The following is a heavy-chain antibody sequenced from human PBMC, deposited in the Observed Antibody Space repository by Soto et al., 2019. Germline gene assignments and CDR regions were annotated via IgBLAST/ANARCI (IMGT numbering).Heavy chain of an antibody. J-gene: IGHJ4*02. CDR2: IYYTGST. CDR1: GGSVNSDTFY. D-gene: IGHD6-6*01. CDR3: AREFSNSPEAFDS. V-gene: IGHV4-61*01. Sequence: SETLSLTCTVSGGSVNSDTFYWIWIRQPPGRGLEWIGYIYYTGSTNYNPSLKSRVTISIDTSRNQFSLKLSSVTAADTAVYYCAREFSNSPEAFDSWGQGSLVTVSS.